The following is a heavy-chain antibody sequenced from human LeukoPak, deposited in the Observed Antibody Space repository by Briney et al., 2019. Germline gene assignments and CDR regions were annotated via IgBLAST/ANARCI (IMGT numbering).Heavy chain of an antibody. Sequence: SETLSLTCAVYGGSFSGYYWSWIRQPPGKGLEWIGEINHSGSTNYNPSLKSRVTISVDTSKNQFSLKLSSVTAADTAVYYCARDDNSGYDRYDYWGQGTLVTVSS. J-gene: IGHJ4*02. CDR1: GGSFSGYY. CDR2: INHSGST. V-gene: IGHV4-34*01. CDR3: ARDDNSGYDRYDY. D-gene: IGHD5-12*01.